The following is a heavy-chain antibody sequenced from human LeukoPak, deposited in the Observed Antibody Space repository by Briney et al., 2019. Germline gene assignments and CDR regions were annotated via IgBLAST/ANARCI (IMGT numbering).Heavy chain of an antibody. D-gene: IGHD3-22*01. CDR3: ARFEVNHEDSSSFYYFDH. Sequence: GASVKVSCKASGYTFTSYAMNWVRQAPGQGLEWMGWINTNTGNPTYAQGFTGRFVFSLDTSVSTAYLQISSLKASDSAMYYCARFEVNHEDSSSFYYFDHWGQGTLVTVSS. CDR2: INTNTGNP. CDR1: GYTFTSYA. V-gene: IGHV7-4-1*02. J-gene: IGHJ4*02.